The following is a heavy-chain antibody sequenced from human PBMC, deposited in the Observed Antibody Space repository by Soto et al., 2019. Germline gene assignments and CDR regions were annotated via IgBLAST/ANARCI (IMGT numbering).Heavy chain of an antibody. CDR2: IYWDGDK. CDR3: ANRAIMTIFGLIIDNGIWFDP. J-gene: IGHJ5*02. V-gene: IGHV2-5*02. D-gene: IGHD3-16*01. CDR1: GFSLRTSGAA. Sequence: QINLIESGPPLVKPTQTLTLTCTFSGFSLRTSGAAVGGVRQPPGGALEWLALIYWDGDKRYNASLGIRLNITTETSMNQVVLTLTNVDPADTATYYCANRAIMTIFGLIIDNGIWFDPWGQGTRVIVSS.